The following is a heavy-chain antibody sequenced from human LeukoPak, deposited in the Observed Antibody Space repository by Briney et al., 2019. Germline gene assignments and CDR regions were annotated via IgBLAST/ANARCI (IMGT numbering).Heavy chain of an antibody. V-gene: IGHV3-74*01. CDR2: ISGDGRNI. J-gene: IGHJ6*02. D-gene: IGHD3-9*01. CDR3: TRDLMDYDVSTGLHHYYMDV. CDR1: GFTFSNYW. Sequence: GGSLRLSCAVSGFTFSNYWMHWVRQAPRKGLVWVSRISGDGRNINYADSVRGRFTISRDNAKNTLYLQMNTLRVEDTAVYYCTRDLMDYDVSTGLHHYYMDVWGQGTTVTVSS.